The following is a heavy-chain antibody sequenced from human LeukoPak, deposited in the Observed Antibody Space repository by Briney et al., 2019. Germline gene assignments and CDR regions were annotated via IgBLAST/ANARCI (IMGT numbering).Heavy chain of an antibody. CDR1: GFTFSSYS. Sequence: GGPLRLSCAASGFTFSSYSMNWVRQAPGKGLEWVSSISSSSSYIYYADSVKGRFTISRDNAKNSLYLQMNSLRAEDTAVYYCARTEMATIFEVGAIHYWGQGTLVTVSS. D-gene: IGHD5-24*01. CDR2: ISSSSSYI. CDR3: ARTEMATIFEVGAIHY. V-gene: IGHV3-21*01. J-gene: IGHJ4*02.